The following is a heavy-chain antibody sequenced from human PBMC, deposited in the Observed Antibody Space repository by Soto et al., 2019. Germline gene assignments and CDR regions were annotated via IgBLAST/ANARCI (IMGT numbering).Heavy chain of an antibody. Sequence: SETLSLTCTVSCGSISSCDYYWSWIRQHPGKGLEWIGYIDYSGSTHYNPSLKSRVTISADTSKNQFSLKLSSVTAADTAVYYCARDSSSWPNFYYWGQGILVTVS. CDR3: ARDSSSWPNFYY. CDR2: IDYSGST. J-gene: IGHJ4*02. V-gene: IGHV4-31*03. CDR1: CGSISSCDYY. D-gene: IGHD6-13*01.